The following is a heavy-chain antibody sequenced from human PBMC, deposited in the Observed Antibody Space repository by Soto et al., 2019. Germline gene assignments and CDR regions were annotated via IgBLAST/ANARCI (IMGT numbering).Heavy chain of an antibody. Sequence: QVQLGQSGAEVKKPGASVKVSCKASGYTFTSYDFNWVRQGTGPRPEWMGWMNPNSGNTGYAQKFQGRVTMTRNTSISTAYMELSSLRSEDTAVYYCARGMTTVTSGGMDVWGQGTTVTVSS. V-gene: IGHV1-8*01. J-gene: IGHJ6*02. CDR2: MNPNSGNT. CDR1: GYTFTSYD. CDR3: ARGMTTVTSGGMDV. D-gene: IGHD4-17*01.